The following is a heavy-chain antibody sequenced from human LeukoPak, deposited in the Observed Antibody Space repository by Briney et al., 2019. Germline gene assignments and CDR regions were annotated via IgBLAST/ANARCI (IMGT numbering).Heavy chain of an antibody. Sequence: PGGSLILSCAASGFTFSSYAMGWVRQAPGKGLEWVSAISGSGGSTYYADSVKGRFTISRDNSKNTLYLQMNSLRAEDTAVYYCAKALYSSSWTAFDYWGQGTLVTVSS. CDR1: GFTFSSYA. CDR3: AKALYSSSWTAFDY. J-gene: IGHJ4*02. D-gene: IGHD6-13*01. CDR2: ISGSGGST. V-gene: IGHV3-23*01.